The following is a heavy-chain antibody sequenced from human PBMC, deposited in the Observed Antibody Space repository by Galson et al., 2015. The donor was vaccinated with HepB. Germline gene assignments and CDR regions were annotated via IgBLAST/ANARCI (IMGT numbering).Heavy chain of an antibody. CDR1: GFTFSSYA. Sequence: SLRLSCAASGFTFSSYAMHWVRQAPGKGLEWVAVISGSGDSTYYTDSVKGRFTISRDNSKNTLYLQMNSLRAEDTAVYYCAKGRSSSIVGAINYWGQGTLVTVSS. CDR3: AKGRSSSIVGAINY. D-gene: IGHD1-26*01. V-gene: IGHV3-23*01. J-gene: IGHJ4*02. CDR2: ISGSGDST.